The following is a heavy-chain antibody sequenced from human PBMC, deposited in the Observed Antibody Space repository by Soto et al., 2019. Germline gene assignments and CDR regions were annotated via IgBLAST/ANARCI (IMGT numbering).Heavy chain of an antibody. V-gene: IGHV3-30*18. J-gene: IGHJ4*02. CDR3: AKFYSSPRGDY. CDR2: ISYDGNVK. CDR1: GFSFSNHG. D-gene: IGHD6-13*01. Sequence: PGGSLRLSCAASGFSFSNHGMQWVRQAPGKGLEWVAVISYDGNVKYYTDSVKGRFTISRDNSQSTLFLQMDSLRAEDTAVYYCAKFYSSPRGDYWGQGTLVTVSS.